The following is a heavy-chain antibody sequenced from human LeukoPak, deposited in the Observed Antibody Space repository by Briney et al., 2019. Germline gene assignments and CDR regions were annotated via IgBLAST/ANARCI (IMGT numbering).Heavy chain of an antibody. Sequence: SETLSLTCTVSGGSINYYYWMWIRQPPGKGLEWIGYIYYSGSTNYNPSLKSRVTISVDTSKNQFSLKLSSVAAADTAVYYCARGYSSAFDIWGQGTMVTVSS. V-gene: IGHV4-59*01. CDR1: GGSINYYY. CDR2: IYYSGST. D-gene: IGHD5-18*01. CDR3: ARGYSSAFDI. J-gene: IGHJ3*02.